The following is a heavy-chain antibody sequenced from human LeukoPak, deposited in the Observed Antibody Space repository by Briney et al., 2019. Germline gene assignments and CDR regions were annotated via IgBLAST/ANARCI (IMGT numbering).Heavy chain of an antibody. Sequence: GSLRLSCAASGFTFSNYVMGWVRQAPGKGLEWLGSVFYTGNTYYNPSLKSRVTISVDTSKNQLSLKLNSVTAADTALYYCARQDVVAAATMSLLRHWFDPWGQGTLVTVSS. D-gene: IGHD6-13*01. CDR3: ARQDVVAAATMSLLRHWFDP. CDR2: VFYTGNT. CDR1: GFTFSNYV. J-gene: IGHJ5*02. V-gene: IGHV4-39*01.